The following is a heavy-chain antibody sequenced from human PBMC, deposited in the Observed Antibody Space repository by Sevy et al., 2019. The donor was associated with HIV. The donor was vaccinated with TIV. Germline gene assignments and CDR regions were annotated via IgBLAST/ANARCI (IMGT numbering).Heavy chain of an antibody. CDR1: GFTFSNAW. V-gene: IGHV3-15*01. J-gene: IGHJ4*02. D-gene: IGHD3-22*01. Sequence: GGSLRLSCAASGFTFSNAWMSWVRQAPGKGLEWVGRIKSQTEGGTTDYAAPGKGRFTISRDESKDTLYLQMNTLKTEDTAVYYCTYYYDSSGYPGFDYWGQGTLVTVSS. CDR2: IKSQTEGGTT. CDR3: TYYYDSSGYPGFDY.